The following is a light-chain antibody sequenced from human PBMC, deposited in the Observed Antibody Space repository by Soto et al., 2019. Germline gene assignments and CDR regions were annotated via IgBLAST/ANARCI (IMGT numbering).Light chain of an antibody. J-gene: IGKJ1*01. CDR3: QQYGGSSWT. Sequence: IVMTQSPATLSVSPGEIAILSFSASQSVISNLACYQQKPGQAPRLLIYGASSRAPGIPDRFSGRGSGTDFTLTITRLEPEDFAVYYCQQYGGSSWTFGQGTKVDIK. CDR2: GAS. V-gene: IGKV3-20*01. CDR1: QSVISN.